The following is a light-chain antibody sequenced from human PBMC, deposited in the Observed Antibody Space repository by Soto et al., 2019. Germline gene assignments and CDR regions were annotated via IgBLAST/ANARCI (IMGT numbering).Light chain of an antibody. CDR1: QTLLHSNGYNY. J-gene: IGKJ2*02. Sequence: DIVMTQSPLSLAVTPGEPASISCGSSQTLLHSNGYNYLDWYLQKPGQSPRLLIYLGSNRASGVPDRFSGRGSGTDFTLKISRVEAEDVGVYYCMQALQTPRTFGQGTKLEIK. CDR3: MQALQTPRT. V-gene: IGKV2-28*01. CDR2: LGS.